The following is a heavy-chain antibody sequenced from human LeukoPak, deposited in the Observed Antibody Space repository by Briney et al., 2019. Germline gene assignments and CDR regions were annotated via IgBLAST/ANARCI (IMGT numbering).Heavy chain of an antibody. D-gene: IGHD3-22*01. V-gene: IGHV1-69*01. J-gene: IGHJ4*02. CDR3: ASDYDSSGYPLDY. CDR2: IIPIFGTA. Sequence: ASVKVSCKASGDTFSSYAISWVRQAPGQGLEWMGGIIPIFGTANYAQKFQGRVTITADESTSTAYMELSSLRSEDTAVYYCASDYDSSGYPLDYWGQGTLVTVSS. CDR1: GDTFSSYA.